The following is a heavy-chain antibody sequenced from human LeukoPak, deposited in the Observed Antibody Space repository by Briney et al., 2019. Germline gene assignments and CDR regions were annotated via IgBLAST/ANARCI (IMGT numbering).Heavy chain of an antibody. Sequence: SQTLSLTCAISGDSVSSDSAAWTWIRQSPSRGLEWLGRTYYRSKWYNDYAVSVKSRITINPDTSKNQFSLQLNSVTPEDTAVYYCARNGIVPLDAFDIWGQGTMVTVSS. V-gene: IGHV6-1*01. CDR1: GDSVSSDSAA. J-gene: IGHJ3*02. CDR2: TYYRSKWYN. D-gene: IGHD1-26*01. CDR3: ARNGIVPLDAFDI.